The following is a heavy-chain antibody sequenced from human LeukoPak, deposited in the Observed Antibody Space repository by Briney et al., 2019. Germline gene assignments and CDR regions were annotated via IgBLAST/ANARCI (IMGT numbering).Heavy chain of an antibody. CDR2: INHSGST. CDR3: ASRGDYYDSSGYPLTHATFDY. V-gene: IGHV4-34*01. D-gene: IGHD3-22*01. CDR1: GGSFSGYY. Sequence: SETLSLTCAVYGGSFSGYYWSWIRQPPGKGLEWIGEINHSGSTNYNPSLKGRVTISVDTSKNQFSLKLSSVTAADTAVYYCASRGDYYDSSGYPLTHATFDYWGQGTLVTVSS. J-gene: IGHJ4*02.